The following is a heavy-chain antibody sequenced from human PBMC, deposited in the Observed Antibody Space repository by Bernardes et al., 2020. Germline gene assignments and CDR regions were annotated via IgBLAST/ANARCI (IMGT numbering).Heavy chain of an antibody. D-gene: IGHD6-19*01. CDR3: ARVRDGSKRLYSSRWTYYYYVMDV. Sequence: GGSLRLSCAASGFTFSSYCVRWVRQAPGKGLVWVSNINSDGSTRKPADSVRGRFTISRDNSKNILYLQMNSLRAEDTAVYYCARVRDGSKRLYSSRWTYYYYVMDVWGQGHTVTVSS. CDR2: INSDGSTR. J-gene: IGHJ6*02. V-gene: IGHV3-74*03. CDR1: GFTFSSYC.